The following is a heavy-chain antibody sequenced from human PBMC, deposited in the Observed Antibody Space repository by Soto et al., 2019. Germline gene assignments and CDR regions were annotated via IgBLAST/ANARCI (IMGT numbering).Heavy chain of an antibody. V-gene: IGHV4-31*03. CDR3: ARTRVYDSYNYYGMAV. Sequence: SETLSLTCTVSGGSISSGAYYWSWIRQHPGKGLEWIGYIYYSGSTYYNPSLKSRVTISLDTSKNQFSLQLNSVTPADTAVYFCARTRVYDSYNYYGMAVWGQGTTVTVSS. CDR2: IYYSGST. J-gene: IGHJ6*02. CDR1: GGSISSGAYY. D-gene: IGHD3-3*01.